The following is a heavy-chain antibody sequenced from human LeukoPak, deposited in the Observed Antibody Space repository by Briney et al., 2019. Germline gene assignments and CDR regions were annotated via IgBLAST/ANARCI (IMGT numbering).Heavy chain of an antibody. J-gene: IGHJ4*02. CDR3: ERSGSGNYYEY. CDR2: ISGSGDYR. V-gene: IGHV3-23*01. Sequence: GGSLRPSCAASGITISSYGMTWVRQAPGKGLEWVSVISGSGDYRNYADSVKGRFTISRDNSKNTLYLQMLSLRADDTAVYYCERSGSGNYYEYWGQGTLVTVSS. CDR1: GITISSYG. D-gene: IGHD3-10*01.